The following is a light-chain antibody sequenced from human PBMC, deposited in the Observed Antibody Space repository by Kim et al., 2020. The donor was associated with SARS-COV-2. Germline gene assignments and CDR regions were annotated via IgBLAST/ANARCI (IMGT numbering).Light chain of an antibody. J-gene: IGLJ3*02. Sequence: GTVCSRNRVEGYHVIPDQRCPLVAPIHLSSSVNTRPSGVPDRFSGSGSGLSASLAIKGIQDEDEADYYCQSYDISVSGSECVFGGGTQVTVL. CDR2: SVN. V-gene: IGLV1-40*01. CDR3: QSYDISVSGSECV. CDR1: SRNRVEGYH.